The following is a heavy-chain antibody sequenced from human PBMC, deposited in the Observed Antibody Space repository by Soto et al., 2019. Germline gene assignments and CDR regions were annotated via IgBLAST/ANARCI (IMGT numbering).Heavy chain of an antibody. D-gene: IGHD6-13*01. CDR3: ARDMVAAADTYYYYGMDV. V-gene: IGHV4-31*03. CDR2: IYYSGST. J-gene: IGHJ6*02. Sequence: QVQLQESGPGLVKPSQTLSLTCTVSGGSISSGGYYWSWIRQHPGKGLEWIGYIYYSGSTYYNPSLKSRVTISVDTSKHPFSLQLSSVTAADTAVYYCARDMVAAADTYYYYGMDVWGQGTTVTVSS. CDR1: GGSISSGGYY.